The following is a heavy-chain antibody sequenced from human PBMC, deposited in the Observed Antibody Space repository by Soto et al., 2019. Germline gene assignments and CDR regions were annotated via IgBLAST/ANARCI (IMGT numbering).Heavy chain of an antibody. CDR2: INPNTGVT. D-gene: IGHD3-10*01. J-gene: IGHJ3*02. V-gene: IGHV1-2*02. CDR3: ALALWTGTSDAFDI. Sequence: VQLVQSGAEVKKPGASVSVSCKASGYSFTAYYIHWVRQAPGQGLEWMGWINPNTGVTNYAQKFQGRVTVTTATSIHLVYMEVYSLRSDDTAGYYCALALWTGTSDAFDIWGQGAMVTVAS. CDR1: GYSFTAYY.